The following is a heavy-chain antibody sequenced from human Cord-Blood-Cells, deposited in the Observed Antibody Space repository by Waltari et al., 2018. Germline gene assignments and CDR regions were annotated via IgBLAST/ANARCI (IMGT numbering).Heavy chain of an antibody. CDR2: IYYSGRT. D-gene: IGHD6-6*01. V-gene: IGHV4-39*01. CDR1: GGSISSSSYY. CDR3: ARHNYSSSSGFYWYFDL. J-gene: IGHJ2*01. Sequence: QLQLQESGPGLVKPSETLSLTCTVSGGSISSSSYYWGWIRQPPGKGLEWIGSIYYSGRTYYNPSLKSRVTISVDTSKTQFSLKLSSVTAADTAVYYCARHNYSSSSGFYWYFDLWGRGTLVTVSS.